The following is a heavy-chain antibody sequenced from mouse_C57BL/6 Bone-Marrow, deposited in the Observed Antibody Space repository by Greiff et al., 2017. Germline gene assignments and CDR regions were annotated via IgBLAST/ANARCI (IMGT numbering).Heavy chain of an antibody. D-gene: IGHD1-1*01. J-gene: IGHJ2*01. Sequence: LQESGAELVRPGASVKMSCKASGYTFPSYNMHWVKQTPRQGLEWMGAIYPGNGDTSYNQKFKGKATLTVDKSSSTAYMQLSSLTSEDSAVYFCAREGGITTVVAPGYWGQGTTLTVSS. CDR2: IYPGNGDT. CDR1: GYTFPSYN. CDR3: AREGGITTVVAPGY. V-gene: IGHV1-12*01.